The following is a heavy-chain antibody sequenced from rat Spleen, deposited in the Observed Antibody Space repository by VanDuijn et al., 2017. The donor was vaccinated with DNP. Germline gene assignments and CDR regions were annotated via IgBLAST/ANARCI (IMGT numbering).Heavy chain of an antibody. J-gene: IGHJ2*01. V-gene: IGHV5-25*01. CDR2: INPDGGNT. CDR1: GFTFSTYW. CDR3: ATHFDY. Sequence: EVRLVESGGGLVQPGRSLKLSCAASGFTFSTYWMFWIRQAPGKGLEWVASINPDGGNTYYLDSVRGRFTISRDNAKSTLYLQMDSLRSEDTATYYCATHFDYWGQGVMVTVSS.